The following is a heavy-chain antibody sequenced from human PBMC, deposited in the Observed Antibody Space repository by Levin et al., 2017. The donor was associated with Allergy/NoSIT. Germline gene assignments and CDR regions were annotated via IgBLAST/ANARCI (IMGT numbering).Heavy chain of an antibody. D-gene: IGHD1-26*01. CDR1: GFTFSSYA. CDR3: AKSYAEWELLQLYYFDY. V-gene: IGHV3-23*01. J-gene: IGHJ4*02. Sequence: GESLKISCAASGFTFSSYAMSWVRQAPGKGLEWVSAISGSGGSTYYADSVKGRFTISRDNSKNTLYLQMNSLRAEDTAVYYCAKSYAEWELLQLYYFDYWGQGTLVTVSS. CDR2: ISGSGGST.